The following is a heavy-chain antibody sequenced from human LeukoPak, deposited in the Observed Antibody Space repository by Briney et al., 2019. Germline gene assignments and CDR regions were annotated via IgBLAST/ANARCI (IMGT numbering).Heavy chain of an antibody. Sequence: SGTLSLTCAVSGGSISSSNWWSWVRPPPGKGLEWIGEIYHSGSTNYNPSLKSRVTISVDKSKNQFSLKLSSVTAADTAVYYCASSKVSDSSGSFDYWGQGTLVTVSS. CDR2: IYHSGST. J-gene: IGHJ4*02. V-gene: IGHV4-4*02. D-gene: IGHD3-22*01. CDR3: ASSKVSDSSGSFDY. CDR1: GGSISSSNW.